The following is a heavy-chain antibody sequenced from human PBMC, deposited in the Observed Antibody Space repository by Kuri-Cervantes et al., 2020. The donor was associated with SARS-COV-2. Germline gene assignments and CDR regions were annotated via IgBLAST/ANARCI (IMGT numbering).Heavy chain of an antibody. CDR1: GFTFSSYW. CDR3: AREWLRSSIAVAGTPSYYGMDV. D-gene: IGHD6-19*01. V-gene: IGHV4-34*01. J-gene: IGHJ6*02. Sequence: GSLRLSCAASGFTFSSYWMHWVRQAPGKGLEWIGEINHSGSTNYNPSLKSRVTISVDTSKNQFSLKLSSVTAADTAVYYCAREWLRSSIAVAGTPSYYGMDVWGQGTTVTVSS. CDR2: INHSGST.